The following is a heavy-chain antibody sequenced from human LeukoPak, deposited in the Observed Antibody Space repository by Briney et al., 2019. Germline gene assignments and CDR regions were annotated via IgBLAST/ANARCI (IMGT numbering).Heavy chain of an antibody. CDR1: GGSISSSSYY. J-gene: IGHJ6*02. D-gene: IGHD3-10*01. CDR3: ARGLRTPTVGAIRYYYYGMDV. CDR2: IYYSGST. V-gene: IGHV4-39*07. Sequence: PPETLSLTCTVSGGSISSSSYYWGWIRQPPGKGLEWIGSIYYSGSTYYNPSLKSRVTISVDTSKNQFSLKLSSVTAADTAVYYCARGLRTPTVGAIRYYYYGMDVWGQGTTVTVSS.